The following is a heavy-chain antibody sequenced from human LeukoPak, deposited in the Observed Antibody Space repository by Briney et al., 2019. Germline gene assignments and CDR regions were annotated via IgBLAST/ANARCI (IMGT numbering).Heavy chain of an antibody. D-gene: IGHD3-22*01. V-gene: IGHV3-23*01. CDR2: ISGSGDNA. CDR3: AKGRYSSGYYYAADY. Sequence: GGSLRLSCAASGFTFSNYAMSWVHQAPGKGLEWVSAISGSGDNAYYADSVKGRFTISRDNSKNTLYLQMNSLRAEDTAVYYCAKGRYSSGYYYAADYWGQGTLVTVSS. CDR1: GFTFSNYA. J-gene: IGHJ4*02.